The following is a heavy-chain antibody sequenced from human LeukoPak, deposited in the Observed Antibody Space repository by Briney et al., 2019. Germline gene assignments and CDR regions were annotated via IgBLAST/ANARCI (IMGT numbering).Heavy chain of an antibody. CDR3: ASSGTRSIINWFDP. V-gene: IGHV3-11*01. D-gene: IGHD4-17*01. J-gene: IGHJ5*02. Sequence: GGSLRLSCAASGFTFSDYYMSWIRQAPGKGLEWVSYISSSGTTIYYADSVKGRFTISRDNAKNSLYLQMNSLRAEDTAVYYCASSGTRSIINWFDPWGQGTLVTVSS. CDR2: ISSSGTTI. CDR1: GFTFSDYY.